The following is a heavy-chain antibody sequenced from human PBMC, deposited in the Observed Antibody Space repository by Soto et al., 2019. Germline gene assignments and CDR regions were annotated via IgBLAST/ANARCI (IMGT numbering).Heavy chain of an antibody. V-gene: IGHV3-7*01. J-gene: IGHJ6*02. Sequence: EVQLVESGGGLVQPGGSLRLSCAASGFTFSSYWMSWVRQAPGKGLEWVANIKQDGSEKYYVDSVKGRFTISRDNAKNSLYLQMNSLRAEDTAVYYCARDPNIVLVPAALRSYYYYYGMDVWGQGTTVTFSS. CDR1: GFTFSSYW. D-gene: IGHD2-2*01. CDR2: IKQDGSEK. CDR3: ARDPNIVLVPAALRSYYYYYGMDV.